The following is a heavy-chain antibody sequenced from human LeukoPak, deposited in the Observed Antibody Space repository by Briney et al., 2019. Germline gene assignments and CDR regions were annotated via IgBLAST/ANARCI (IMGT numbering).Heavy chain of an antibody. CDR1: GFTFSSYA. CDR2: ISDNGAGT. V-gene: IGHV3-23*01. CDR3: ARHLGPDI. J-gene: IGHJ3*02. Sequence: SGGSLRLSCAASGFTFSSYAMTWVRQAPGKGLEWVSVISDNGAGTYYVDSVKGRFTVSRDNSKKTLYLQMNSLRAEDTAVYYCARHLGPDIWGQGTKVTVSS.